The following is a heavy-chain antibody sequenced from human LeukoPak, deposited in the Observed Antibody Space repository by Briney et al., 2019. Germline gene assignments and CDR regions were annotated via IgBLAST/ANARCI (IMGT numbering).Heavy chain of an antibody. D-gene: IGHD6-19*01. CDR3: AKDSSSGWDFSDY. Sequence: GGSLRLSCAASGFTFSSYAMSWVRQAPGKGLEWVSSISGSGGSTYYADSVKGRFTIFRDNSKNTLYLQMNSLRAEDTAVYYCAKDSSSGWDFSDYWGQGTLVTVSS. CDR2: ISGSGGST. CDR1: GFTFSSYA. J-gene: IGHJ4*02. V-gene: IGHV3-23*01.